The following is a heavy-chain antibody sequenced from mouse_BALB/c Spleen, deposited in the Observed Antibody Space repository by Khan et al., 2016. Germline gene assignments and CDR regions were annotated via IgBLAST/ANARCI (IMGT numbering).Heavy chain of an antibody. Sequence: EVKLLESGGGLVQPKGSLKLSCAVSGFTFKTYAMNWVRQAPGKGLVWIARIRSKSNNFATYFADSGKDRFTISRDDSQIMLYMQMNTLQTEATAMYYCGRDAYCPDTMHYWGQGTAVTVSS. CDR2: IRSKSNNFAT. V-gene: IGHV10-1*02. J-gene: IGHJ4*01. D-gene: IGHD1-1*01. CDR3: GRDAYCPDTMHY. CDR1: GFTFKTYA.